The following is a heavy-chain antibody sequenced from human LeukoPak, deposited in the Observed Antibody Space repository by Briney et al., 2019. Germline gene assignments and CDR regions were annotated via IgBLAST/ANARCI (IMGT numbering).Heavy chain of an antibody. CDR3: ARDRGSHFDY. V-gene: IGHV3-48*04. D-gene: IGHD1-26*01. J-gene: IGHJ4*02. CDR1: GFTFSSYS. CDR2: ISSGSSTI. Sequence: PGGSLRLSCAASGFTFSSYSMNWVRQAPGKGLEWVSYISSGSSTILYADSVKGRFTISRDNAKNSLYLQMNSLRAEDTAVYYCARDRGSHFDYWGQGTLVTVSS.